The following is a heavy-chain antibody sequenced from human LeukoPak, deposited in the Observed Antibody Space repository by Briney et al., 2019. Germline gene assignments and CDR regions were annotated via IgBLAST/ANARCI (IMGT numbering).Heavy chain of an antibody. CDR3: AKETRWFGESYGYFDY. CDR2: ISWDGGST. V-gene: IGHV3-43*01. D-gene: IGHD3-10*01. CDR1: GFTFDDYT. Sequence: GGSLRLSCAASGFTFDDYTMHWVRQAPGKGLEWVSLISWDGGSTYYADSVKGRFTISRDNSKNSLYLQMNSLRTEDTALYYCAKETRWFGESYGYFDYWGQGTLVTVSS. J-gene: IGHJ4*02.